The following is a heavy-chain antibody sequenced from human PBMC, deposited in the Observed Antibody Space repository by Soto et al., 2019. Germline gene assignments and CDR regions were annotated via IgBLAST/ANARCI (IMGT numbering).Heavy chain of an antibody. J-gene: IGHJ4*02. D-gene: IGHD3-16*01. Sequence: PSETLSLTCSVSWASLRSGSYYWSWIRQPPGKGLEWIGYISHSGRNNYDPSLKSRLTMSVDTSQNQFSLQLNSVTAADTAVYYCSFGSSVDYWGQGPLVTVSS. CDR1: WASLRSGSYY. V-gene: IGHV4-61*01. CDR3: SFGSSVDY. CDR2: ISHSGRN.